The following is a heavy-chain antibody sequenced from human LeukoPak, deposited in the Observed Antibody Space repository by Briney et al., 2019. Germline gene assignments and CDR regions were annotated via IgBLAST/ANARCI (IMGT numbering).Heavy chain of an antibody. CDR2: VYQSGIT. J-gene: IGHJ4*02. Sequence: SSETLSLTCSVLGASISSGGHYWRWIRQPPGKGLEWIGYVYQSGITYYNPSLKSRVTISVDRSKNQFSLEVSSVTAADTAVYYCARLSDYVWGSYPGKYYFDYWGQGTLVTVSS. CDR3: ARLSDYVWGSYPGKYYFDY. V-gene: IGHV4-30-2*01. CDR1: GASISSGGHY. D-gene: IGHD3-16*02.